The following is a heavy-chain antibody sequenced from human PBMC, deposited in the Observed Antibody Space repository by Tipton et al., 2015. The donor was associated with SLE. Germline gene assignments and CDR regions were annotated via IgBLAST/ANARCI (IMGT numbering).Heavy chain of an antibody. CDR1: GGSISSYY. Sequence: TLSLTCTVSGGSISSYYWSWIRQPPGKGLEWIGYIYYSGSTNYNPSLKSRVTISVDTSKNQFSLKLSSVTAADTAVYYCARGYQLHLGPHYSYYMYPWFTRPTVTVS. CDR2: IYYSGST. J-gene: IGHJ6*03. CDR3: ARGYQLHLGPHYSYYMYP. D-gene: IGHD2-2*01. V-gene: IGHV4-59*01.